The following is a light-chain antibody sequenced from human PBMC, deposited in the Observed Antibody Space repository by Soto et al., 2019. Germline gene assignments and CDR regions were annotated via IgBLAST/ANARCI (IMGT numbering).Light chain of an antibody. CDR2: WAS. Sequence: IVMTQSPDSLAVSLGERATINCKSSQSVLYSSNNENYLAWYQQKPGQPPKLLIYWASTRESGVPDRFSGSGSGTDFTLTISRLQPSDVAVYYCQQYSSTPRTFGQGTRLEIK. J-gene: IGKJ5*01. V-gene: IGKV4-1*01. CDR1: QSVLYSSNNENY. CDR3: QQYSSTPRT.